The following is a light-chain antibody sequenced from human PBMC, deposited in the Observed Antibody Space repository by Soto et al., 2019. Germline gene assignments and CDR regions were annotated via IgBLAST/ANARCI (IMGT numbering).Light chain of an antibody. CDR3: CSYAGSYGV. CDR1: SSDVGGYNY. V-gene: IGLV2-11*01. Sequence: QSALTQPRSVSGSPGQSVIISCIGTSSDVGGYNYVSWYQQHPGKAPKLMIYDVSKRPSGVPDRFSGSKSANTASLTISGLQAEDEADYYCCSYAGSYGVFGGGTKLTVL. CDR2: DVS. J-gene: IGLJ3*02.